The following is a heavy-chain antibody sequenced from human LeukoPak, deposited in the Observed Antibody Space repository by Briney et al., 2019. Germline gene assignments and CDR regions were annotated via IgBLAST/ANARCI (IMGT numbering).Heavy chain of an antibody. CDR2: IGGSGDTT. Sequence: GGSLRLSCAVSGFTFSAYAMAWVCQAPGKGLEWVSSIGGSGDTTYYADSVKGRFTISRDTSKNTLYLQMNSLTAEDAAVCYCAKCNSGSYYSSGDYWGQGTLVTVSS. V-gene: IGHV3-23*01. D-gene: IGHD2-15*01. J-gene: IGHJ4*02. CDR3: AKCNSGSYYSSGDY. CDR1: GFTFSAYA.